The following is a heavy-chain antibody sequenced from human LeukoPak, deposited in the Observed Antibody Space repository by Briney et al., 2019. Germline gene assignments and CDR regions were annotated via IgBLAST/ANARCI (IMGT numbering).Heavy chain of an antibody. V-gene: IGHV3-7*01. CDR3: ARNGGLNWFDP. J-gene: IGHJ5*02. CDR1: GFTFSSYW. D-gene: IGHD2-8*01. CDR2: IKQDGSEK. Sequence: GGSLRLSCAASGFTFSSYWMSWVRQAPGKGLEWAANIKQDGSEKYYVDSVKGRFTISRDNAKNSLYLQMNSLRAEDTAVYYCARNGGLNWFDPWGQGTLVTVSS.